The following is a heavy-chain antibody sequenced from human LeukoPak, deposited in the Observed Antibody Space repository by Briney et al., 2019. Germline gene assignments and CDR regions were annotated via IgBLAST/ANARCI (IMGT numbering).Heavy chain of an antibody. D-gene: IGHD3-10*01. CDR2: ISSSGSTI. V-gene: IGHV3-11*04. J-gene: IGHJ3*02. CDR1: GFTFSDYY. Sequence: PGGSLRLSCAASGFTFSDYYMSWIRQAPGKGREWVSYISSSGSTIYYADSVKGRFTISRDNAKNSLYLQMNSLRAEDTAVYYCAPDPSLYGSGSQRYAFDIWGQGTMVTVSS. CDR3: APDPSLYGSGSQRYAFDI.